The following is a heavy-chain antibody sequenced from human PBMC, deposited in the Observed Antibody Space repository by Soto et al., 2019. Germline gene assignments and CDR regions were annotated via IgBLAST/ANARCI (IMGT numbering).Heavy chain of an antibody. D-gene: IGHD1-26*01. CDR3: ASSGSYWGIDY. V-gene: IGHV1-3*05. Sequence: QVQLVQSGAEEKKPGASVKVSCKASGYTFTSYAMHLVRQAPGQRLEWMAWINAGNGNTKYSQKFQGRVTITRDTSASTAYMELSSLRSEDTAVYYCASSGSYWGIDYWGQGTLVTVSS. CDR1: GYTFTSYA. CDR2: INAGNGNT. J-gene: IGHJ4*02.